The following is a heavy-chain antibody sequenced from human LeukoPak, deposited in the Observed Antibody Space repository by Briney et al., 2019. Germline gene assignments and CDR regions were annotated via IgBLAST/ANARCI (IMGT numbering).Heavy chain of an antibody. CDR3: ARVSPHGGSGSYHNVPYYYYYYGMDV. CDR2: INPNSGGT. J-gene: IGHJ6*02. V-gene: IGHV1-2*02. D-gene: IGHD3-10*01. CDR1: GYTFTGYY. Sequence: ASVKVSRKASGYTFTGYYMHWVRQAPGQGLEWMGWINPNSGGTNYAQKFQGRVTMTRDTSISTAYMELSRLRSDDTAVYYCARVSPHGGSGSYHNVPYYYYYYGMDVRGQGTTVTVSS.